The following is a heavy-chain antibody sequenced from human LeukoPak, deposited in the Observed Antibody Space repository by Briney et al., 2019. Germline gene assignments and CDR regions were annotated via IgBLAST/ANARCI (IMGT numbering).Heavy chain of an antibody. Sequence: PGGSLRLSCAASGFTFSSYAMSWVRQAPGKGLEWVSAISGSGGSTYYADSVKGRFTISRDNSKNTLYLQMSSLRAEDTAVYYCAKERIGSYYDSSGYYYWGQGTLVTVSS. V-gene: IGHV3-23*01. D-gene: IGHD3-22*01. CDR3: AKERIGSYYDSSGYYY. CDR1: GFTFSSYA. J-gene: IGHJ4*02. CDR2: ISGSGGST.